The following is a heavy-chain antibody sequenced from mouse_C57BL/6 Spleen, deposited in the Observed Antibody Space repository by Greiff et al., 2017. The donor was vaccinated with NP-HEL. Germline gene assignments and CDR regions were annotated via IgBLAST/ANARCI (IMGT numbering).Heavy chain of an antibody. V-gene: IGHV1-81*01. J-gene: IGHJ2*01. CDR2: IYPRSGNT. Sequence: VQLQQSGAELARPGASVKLSCKASGYTFTSYGISWVKQRTGQGLEWIGEIYPRSGNTYYNEKFKGKATLTADKSSSTAYMELRSLTSEDSAVYFCASPFYDGYYDYFDYWGQGTTLTVSS. CDR3: ASPFYDGYYDYFDY. D-gene: IGHD2-3*01. CDR1: GYTFTSYG.